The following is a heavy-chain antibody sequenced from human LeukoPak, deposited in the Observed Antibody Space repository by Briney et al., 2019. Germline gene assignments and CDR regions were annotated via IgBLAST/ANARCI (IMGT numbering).Heavy chain of an antibody. CDR1: GYSISSGYY. V-gene: IGHV4-38-2*01. D-gene: IGHD3-3*01. J-gene: IGHJ5*02. Sequence: PSETLSLTCAVSGYSISSGYYWGWIRPPPGKGLEWIGKIYHSGSTYYNPSLKSRVTISVDTSKNQFSLKLSSVTAADTAVYYCATTTRFLEWLPNWFDPWGQGTLVTVSS. CDR2: IYHSGST. CDR3: ATTTRFLEWLPNWFDP.